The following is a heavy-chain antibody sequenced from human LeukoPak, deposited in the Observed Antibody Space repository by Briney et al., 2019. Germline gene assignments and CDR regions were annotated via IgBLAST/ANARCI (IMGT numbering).Heavy chain of an antibody. Sequence: GGSLRLSCAASGFTFSIHAMSWVRQAPGKGLEWVASISGSGGSTYYADSVKGRFTISRDNSKNTLYLQMNSLRAEDTAVYYCANGESYNWFDPWGQGTLVTVSS. CDR2: ISGSGGST. V-gene: IGHV3-23*01. J-gene: IGHJ5*02. D-gene: IGHD3-10*01. CDR3: ANGESYNWFDP. CDR1: GFTFSIHA.